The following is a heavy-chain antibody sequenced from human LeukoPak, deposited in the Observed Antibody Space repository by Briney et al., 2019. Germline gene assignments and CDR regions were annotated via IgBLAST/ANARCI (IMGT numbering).Heavy chain of an antibody. D-gene: IGHD3-22*01. CDR1: GYTFTNFD. Sequence: ASVKVSCKASGYTFTNFDINWVRQATGQGLEWMGWMNPNSGNAGNAQKFQGRVTMTRNTSISTAYMELSSLRSEDTAVYYCARGGLGYYDRTYYYYYYMDVWGKGTTVTISS. CDR2: MNPNSGNA. CDR3: ARGGLGYYDRTYYYYYYMDV. J-gene: IGHJ6*03. V-gene: IGHV1-8*01.